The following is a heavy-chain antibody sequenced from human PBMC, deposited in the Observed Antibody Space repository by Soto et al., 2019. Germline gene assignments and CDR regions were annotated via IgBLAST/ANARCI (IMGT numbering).Heavy chain of an antibody. J-gene: IGHJ4*02. CDR3: ARIPYYDFWSVGQYYFDY. V-gene: IGHV2-26*01. CDR1: GFSLSNARMG. Sequence: SGPTLVNPTETLTLTCTVSGFSLSNARMGVSWIRQPPGKALEWLAHIFSNDEKSYSTSLKSRLTISKDTSKSQVVLTMTNMDPVDTATYYCARIPYYDFWSVGQYYFDYWGQGTLVTVSS. CDR2: IFSNDEK. D-gene: IGHD3-3*01.